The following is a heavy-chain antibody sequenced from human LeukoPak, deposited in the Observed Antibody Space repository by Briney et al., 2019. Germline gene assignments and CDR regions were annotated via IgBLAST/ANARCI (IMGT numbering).Heavy chain of an antibody. D-gene: IGHD3-10*01. CDR3: VRGVIPDALDI. J-gene: IGHJ3*02. V-gene: IGHV3-13*01. CDR1: GFTFSSYD. CDR2: IGTAGDT. Sequence: GGSLRLSCAASGFTFSSYDMHWVRQATGKGLEWVSAIGTAGDTYYPGSVKGRFTISRENAKNSLYLQMNSLRAGDTAVYYCVRGVIPDALDIWGQGTMVTVSS.